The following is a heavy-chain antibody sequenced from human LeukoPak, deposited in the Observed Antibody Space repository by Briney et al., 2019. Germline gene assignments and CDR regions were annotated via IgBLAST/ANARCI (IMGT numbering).Heavy chain of an antibody. CDR1: GDSISGYH. CDR3: ARLLRPLYFDY. V-gene: IGHV4-59*08. Sequence: PSETLSLTCTVSGDSISGYHWSWIRQPPGGGLEWIGYIFYSGNTNYNSSLRSRVTISIDTSKNQFSLNLTSVTAADTAVYYCARLLRPLYFDYWGQGTLVTVSS. CDR2: IFYSGNT. J-gene: IGHJ4*02. D-gene: IGHD2-8*01.